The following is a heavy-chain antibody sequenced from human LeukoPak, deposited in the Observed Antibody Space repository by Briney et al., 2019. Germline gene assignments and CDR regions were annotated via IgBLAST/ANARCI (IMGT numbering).Heavy chain of an antibody. CDR2: ISAYNGNT. J-gene: IGHJ4*02. CDR1: GYIFTSYG. CDR3: ARYRGYYDSSGYLDY. V-gene: IGHV1-18*01. Sequence: ASVKVSCKASGYIFTSYGISWVRQAPGQGREGMGWISAYNGNTNYAQKLQGRVTMTTYISKSTDYIELRSLRSDDTAADYCARYRGYYDSSGYLDYWGQGTLVSVSS. D-gene: IGHD3-22*01.